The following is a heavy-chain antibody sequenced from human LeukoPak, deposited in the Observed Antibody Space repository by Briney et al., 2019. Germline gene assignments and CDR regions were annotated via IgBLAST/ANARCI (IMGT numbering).Heavy chain of an antibody. CDR3: ARLSGSPWY. CDR1: GGSISSGDYY. D-gene: IGHD1-26*01. J-gene: IGHJ4*02. CDR2: IYYSGST. Sequence: SETLSLTCTVSGGSISSGDYYWSWIRQPPGKGLEWIGYIYYSGSTYYNPSLKSRVTMSVDTSKSQFFLKLSSVTAADTAVYYCARLSGSPWYWGQGTLVTVSS. V-gene: IGHV4-61*08.